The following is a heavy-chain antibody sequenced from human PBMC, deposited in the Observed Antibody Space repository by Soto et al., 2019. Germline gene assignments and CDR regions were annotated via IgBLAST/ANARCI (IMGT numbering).Heavy chain of an antibody. J-gene: IGHJ5*02. CDR3: ARVGCSSTSCYGRNWFDP. D-gene: IGHD2-2*01. CDR1: GYTFTSYA. CDR2: INAGNGNT. Sequence: ASVKVSCKASGYTFTSYAMHWVRQAPGQRLEWMGWINAGNGNTKYSQKFQGRVTITRDTSASTAYMELSSLRSEDTAVYYCARVGCSSTSCYGRNWFDPWGQGTLAPVSS. V-gene: IGHV1-3*01.